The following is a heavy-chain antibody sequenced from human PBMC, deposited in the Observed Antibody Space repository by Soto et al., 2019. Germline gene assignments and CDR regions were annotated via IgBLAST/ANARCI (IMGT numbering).Heavy chain of an antibody. Sequence: ASVKVSCKASGYTFTGYDINWVRQATGQGLEWMGWMNPNSGNTGYAQKFQGRVTMTRNTSISTAYMEMSSLRSEDTAFYYCARGWAHDFWSGYNAFDIWGQGTMVTVSS. CDR3: ARGWAHDFWSGYNAFDI. CDR2: MNPNSGNT. J-gene: IGHJ3*02. V-gene: IGHV1-8*01. CDR1: GYTFTGYD. D-gene: IGHD3-3*01.